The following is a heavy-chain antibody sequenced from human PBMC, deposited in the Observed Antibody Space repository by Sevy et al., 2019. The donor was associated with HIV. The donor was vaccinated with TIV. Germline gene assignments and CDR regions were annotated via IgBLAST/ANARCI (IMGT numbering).Heavy chain of an antibody. CDR2: ISWNSGSI. Sequence: GGSLRLSCAASGFTFDDYAMHWVRQAPGKGLEWVSGISWNSGSIGYADSVKGRFTISRDNAENSLYLQMNSLRAEDTALYYCAKDIRYYYDTGRYDPPGFDYWGQGTLVTVSS. V-gene: IGHV3-9*01. D-gene: IGHD3-22*01. J-gene: IGHJ4*02. CDR1: GFTFDDYA. CDR3: AKDIRYYYDTGRYDPPGFDY.